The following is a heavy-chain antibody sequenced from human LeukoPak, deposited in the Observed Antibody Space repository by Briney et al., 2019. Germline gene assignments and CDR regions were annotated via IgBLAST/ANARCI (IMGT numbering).Heavy chain of an antibody. V-gene: IGHV4-4*02. CDR2: IYHSGST. CDR3: ASYCGGDCYSWGAFDI. J-gene: IGHJ3*02. CDR1: GGSLSSSNW. D-gene: IGHD2-21*02. Sequence: PSGTLSLTCAVSGGSLSSSNWWSWVRQPPGKGLEWIGEIYHSGSTNYNPSLKSRVTISVDKSKNQFSLKLSSVTAADTAVYYCASYCGGDCYSWGAFDIWGQGTMVTVSS.